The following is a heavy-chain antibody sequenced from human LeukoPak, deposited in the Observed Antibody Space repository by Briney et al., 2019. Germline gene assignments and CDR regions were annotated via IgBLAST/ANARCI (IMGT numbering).Heavy chain of an antibody. Sequence: PGGSLRLSCAASGFTFSSYAMSWVRQAPGKGLEWVSAISGSGGSTYYADSVKGRFTISRDNSKNTLYLQMNSLRAEDTAVYYCARAILGSGYSTLPDYGMDVWGQGTTVTVSS. D-gene: IGHD3-22*01. CDR1: GFTFSSYA. CDR2: ISGSGGST. CDR3: ARAILGSGYSTLPDYGMDV. V-gene: IGHV3-23*01. J-gene: IGHJ6*02.